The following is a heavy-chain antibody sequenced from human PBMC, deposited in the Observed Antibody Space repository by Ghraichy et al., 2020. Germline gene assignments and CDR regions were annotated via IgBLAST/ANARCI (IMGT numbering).Heavy chain of an antibody. D-gene: IGHD1-26*01. J-gene: IGHJ4*02. Sequence: GGSLRLSCAASGFTFSSYAMHWVRQAPGKGLEWVAVISYDGSNKYYADSVKGRFTISRDNSKNTLYLQMNSLRAEDTAVYYCARDQSGSYPTIDYWGQGTLVTVSS. V-gene: IGHV3-30*04. CDR2: ISYDGSNK. CDR3: ARDQSGSYPTIDY. CDR1: GFTFSSYA.